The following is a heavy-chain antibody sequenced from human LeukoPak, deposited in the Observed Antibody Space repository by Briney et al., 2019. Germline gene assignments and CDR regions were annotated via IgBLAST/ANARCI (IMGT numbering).Heavy chain of an antibody. D-gene: IGHD3-3*01. Sequence: GGSLRPSCAASGFTFSSYAMHWVRQAPGKGLEWMIVISYDGTNTYYAESVKGRFTISRDNSKNTLYLEMNSLRAEDTAVYYCVAPLRDFWSGYWVSWGQGTLVTVSS. CDR3: VAPLRDFWSGYWVS. CDR2: ISYDGTNT. V-gene: IGHV3-30-3*01. J-gene: IGHJ5*02. CDR1: GFTFSSYA.